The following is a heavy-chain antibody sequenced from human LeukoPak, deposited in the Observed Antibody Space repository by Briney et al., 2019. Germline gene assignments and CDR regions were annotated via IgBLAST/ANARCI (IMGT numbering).Heavy chain of an antibody. D-gene: IGHD7-27*01. CDR3: ATRKLGNDY. Sequence: PSGTLSLTCAVSGGSISNNAYYWGWIRQSPGKRLEWIGIIYYTGSTSYTPSLQSRVTISADTSKNQFSLKSYSVTAADTAVYYCATRKLGNDYWGQGTLVTVSS. CDR1: GGSISNNAYY. CDR2: IYYTGST. J-gene: IGHJ4*02. V-gene: IGHV4-39*07.